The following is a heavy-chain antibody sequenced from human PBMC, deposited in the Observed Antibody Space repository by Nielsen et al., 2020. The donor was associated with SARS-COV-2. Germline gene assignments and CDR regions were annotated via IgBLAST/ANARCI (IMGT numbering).Heavy chain of an antibody. Sequence: SGPTLVKPTETLTLTCTVSGFSLSNARMGVGWIRQPPGRALESLAHIFSNDEKSYSTSLKSRLTITKDTSKNQVVLTMTNMDPVDTATYYCAHTWIHFKGYFEYWGQGTLVTVSS. CDR3: AHTWIHFKGYFEY. V-gene: IGHV2-26*01. D-gene: IGHD5-18*01. CDR1: GFSLSNARMG. CDR2: IFSNDEK. J-gene: IGHJ4*02.